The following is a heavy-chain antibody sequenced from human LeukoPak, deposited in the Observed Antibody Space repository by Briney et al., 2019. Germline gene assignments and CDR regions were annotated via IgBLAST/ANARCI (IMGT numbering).Heavy chain of an antibody. D-gene: IGHD2-15*01. Sequence: GGSLRLSCAESGFTFSSYGMHWVRQAPGKGLEWVAVIWYDGSNKYYADSVKGRFTISRDNSKNTLYLQMNSLRAEDTAVYYCARARRYCSGGSCPAHNWFDPWGQGTLVTVSS. CDR2: IWYDGSNK. J-gene: IGHJ5*02. CDR1: GFTFSSYG. V-gene: IGHV3-33*01. CDR3: ARARRYCSGGSCPAHNWFDP.